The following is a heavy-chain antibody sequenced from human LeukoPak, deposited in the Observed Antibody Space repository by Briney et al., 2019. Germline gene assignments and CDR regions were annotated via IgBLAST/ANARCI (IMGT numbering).Heavy chain of an antibody. J-gene: IGHJ2*01. CDR1: GFTFSSYA. V-gene: IGHV3-23*01. CDR3: AKRGLTGDFDL. CDR2: ISGSAGST. Sequence: GGSLRLSCAASGFTFSSYAMSWVRQAPGKGLEWVSAISGSAGSTYFADSVKGRFTISRDNSKNTLYLQMNSLRAEDTALYYCAKRGLTGDFDLWGRGTLVTVSS. D-gene: IGHD7-27*01.